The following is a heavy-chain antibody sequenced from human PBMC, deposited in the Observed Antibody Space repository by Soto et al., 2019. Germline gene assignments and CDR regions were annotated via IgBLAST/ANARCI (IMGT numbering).Heavy chain of an antibody. CDR3: ATLRLSVIDTGNWFDP. J-gene: IGHJ5*02. Sequence: GASVKVSCKVSGYTLTELSMHWVRQAPGKGLEWMGGFDPEDGETIYAQKFQGRVTMTEDTSTDTAYMELSSLRSEDTAVYYCATLRLSVIDTGNWFDPWGQGTLVTVSS. D-gene: IGHD3-16*02. CDR1: GYTLTELS. CDR2: FDPEDGET. V-gene: IGHV1-24*01.